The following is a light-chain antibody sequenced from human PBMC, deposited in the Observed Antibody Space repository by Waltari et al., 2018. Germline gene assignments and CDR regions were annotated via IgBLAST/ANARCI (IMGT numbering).Light chain of an antibody. V-gene: IGKV2-30*02. Sequence: DVVMTQSPLSLPVTLGQSASISCRSSQSLVHSEGNTYLNLFQQRPGQSPRRLIYKVSRRDSGVPDRFSGSGSGTDFTLKISRVEAEDVGVYYCMQGTQWPRTFGQGTKVQIE. CDR1: QSLVHSEGNTY. CDR3: MQGTQWPRT. CDR2: KVS. J-gene: IGKJ1*01.